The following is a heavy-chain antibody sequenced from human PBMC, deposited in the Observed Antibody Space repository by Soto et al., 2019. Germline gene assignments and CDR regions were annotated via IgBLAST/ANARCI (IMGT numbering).Heavy chain of an antibody. Sequence: QVQLVQSGAEVKKPGSSVKVSCKASGGTFSSYAISWVRQAPGQGLEWMGGVIPIFVTANYVQKFQGRVTITADKSTSTGYMELISLRSEYTAVYYCARTPYDGSGTPHQGSIRYYYYSGMDVWGQVTTDTVSS. CDR3: ARTPYDGSGTPHQGSIRYYYYSGMDV. D-gene: IGHD3-10*01. CDR1: GGTFSSYA. V-gene: IGHV1-69*06. CDR2: VIPIFVTA. J-gene: IGHJ6*02.